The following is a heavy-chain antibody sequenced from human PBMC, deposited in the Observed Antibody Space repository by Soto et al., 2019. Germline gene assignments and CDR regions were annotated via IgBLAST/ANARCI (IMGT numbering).Heavy chain of an antibody. V-gene: IGHV3-33*01. CDR2: IWYDGSNK. CDR1: GFTFSSYG. CDR3: ARAEADNWFDP. Sequence: GGSLRLSCAASGFTFSSYGMHWVRQAPGKGLEWVAVIWYDGSNKYYADSVKGRFTISRDNSKNTLYLQMNSLRAEDTAVYYCARAEADNWFDPWGQGTLVTVSS. J-gene: IGHJ5*02. D-gene: IGHD6-19*01.